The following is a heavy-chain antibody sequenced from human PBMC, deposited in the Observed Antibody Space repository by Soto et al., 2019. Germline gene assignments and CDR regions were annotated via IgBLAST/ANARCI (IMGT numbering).Heavy chain of an antibody. CDR2: IYYSGST. Sequence: QVQLQESGPGLVKPSQTLSLTCTVSGGSISSGDYYWSWIRQTPGKGLEWIGYIYYSGSTYYNPSLKSRVTISVDTSKNQFSLKLSSVTAADTAVYYCAREGPVGVRGVISDGPWGQGTLVTVSS. J-gene: IGHJ5*02. V-gene: IGHV4-30-4*01. CDR1: GGSISSGDYY. CDR3: AREGPVGVRGVISDGP. D-gene: IGHD3-10*01.